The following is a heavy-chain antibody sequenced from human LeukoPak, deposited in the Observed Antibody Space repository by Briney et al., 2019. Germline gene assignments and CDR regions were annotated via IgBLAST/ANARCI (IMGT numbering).Heavy chain of an antibody. V-gene: IGHV3-30-3*01. CDR3: ARDLVAGSPDYFDY. J-gene: IGHJ4*02. CDR2: LSYDGSIK. Sequence: GGSLRLSCAASGFTLSSSPMHWLRHAPGPGLDSPPVLSYDGSIKSYADSVKGRFTISRDTSKNTLYLQMNSLRAEDTAVYYCARDLVAGSPDYFDYWGQGTLVTVSS. D-gene: IGHD6-19*01. CDR1: GFTLSSSP.